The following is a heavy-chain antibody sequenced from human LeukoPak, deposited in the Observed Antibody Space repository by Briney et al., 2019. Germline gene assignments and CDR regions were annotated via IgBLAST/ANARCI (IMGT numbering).Heavy chain of an antibody. J-gene: IGHJ4*02. CDR3: ARGGKRYDFWSGWLDY. CDR2: IYPGDSDT. CDR1: GYSFTSYW. Sequence: GESLKISCKGSGYSFTSYWIGWVRQMPGKGLEWMGIIYPGDSDTRYSPSFQGQVTISADKSISTAYLQWSSLKASDTAMYYCARGGKRYDFWSGWLDYWGQGTLVTVSS. D-gene: IGHD3-3*01. V-gene: IGHV5-51*01.